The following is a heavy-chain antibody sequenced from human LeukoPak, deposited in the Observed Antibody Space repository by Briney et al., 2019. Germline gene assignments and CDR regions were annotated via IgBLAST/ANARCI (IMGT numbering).Heavy chain of an antibody. D-gene: IGHD5-12*01. CDR2: IIPIFGTA. V-gene: IGHV1-69*05. Sequence: SVKVSCKASGGTFSSYAISWVRQAPGQGLEWMGGIIPIFGTANYAQKFQGRVTITTDESTSTAYMELSSLRSEDTAVYYCASLGADSRLGATIRYRYYYYYMDVWGKGTTVTVSS. CDR3: ASLGADSRLGATIRYRYYYYYMDV. J-gene: IGHJ6*03. CDR1: GGTFSSYA.